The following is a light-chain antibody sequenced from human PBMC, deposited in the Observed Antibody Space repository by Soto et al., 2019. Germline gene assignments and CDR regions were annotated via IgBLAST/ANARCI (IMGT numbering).Light chain of an antibody. J-gene: IGLJ2*01. CDR1: SSDVGGYNY. Sequence: QSALTQPPSASGSPGQSVTISCTGTSSDVGGYNYVSWYQQHPGKAPKLMISEVSKRPSGVPDRFSGSKSGNTASLTVSGLQAEDEADYYCSLFAGNNNLVFGGGTKLTVL. CDR3: SLFAGNNNLV. V-gene: IGLV2-8*01. CDR2: EVS.